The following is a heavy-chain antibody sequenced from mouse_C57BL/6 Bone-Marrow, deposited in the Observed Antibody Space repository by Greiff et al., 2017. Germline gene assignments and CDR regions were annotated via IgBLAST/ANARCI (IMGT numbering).Heavy chain of an antibody. V-gene: IGHV1-55*01. CDR1: GYTFTSYW. D-gene: IGHD4-1*01. Sequence: VQLQQPGAELVKPGASVKLSCKASGYTFTSYWMHWVKQRPGQGLEWIGDIYPTSGRTNYNEKFKSKAILTVDTSSNTACMQLSSLTSEDSAVFCCARSGPLGRSFDNGDQGTTLTVSS. J-gene: IGHJ2*01. CDR3: ARSGPLGRSFDN. CDR2: IYPTSGRT.